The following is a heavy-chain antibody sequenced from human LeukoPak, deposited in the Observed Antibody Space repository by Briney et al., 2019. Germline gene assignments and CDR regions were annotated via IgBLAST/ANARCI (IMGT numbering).Heavy chain of an antibody. CDR2: INPNSGGT. CDR1: GYTFTGYY. J-gene: IGHJ4*02. CDR3: ARDHSSSWPTDYYFDY. D-gene: IGHD6-13*01. Sequence: ASVKVSCKASGYTFTGYYMHWVRQAPGQGLEWMGWINPNSGGTNYAQKFQGWVTMTRDTSISTAYMELSRLRSDDTAVYYCARDHSSSWPTDYYFDYWGQGTLVTVSS. V-gene: IGHV1-2*04.